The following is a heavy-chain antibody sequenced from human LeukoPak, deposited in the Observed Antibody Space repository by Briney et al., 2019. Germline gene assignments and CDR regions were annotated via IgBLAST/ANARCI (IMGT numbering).Heavy chain of an antibody. D-gene: IGHD5-18*01. J-gene: IGHJ4*02. CDR3: ARGGYSYGYYFDY. Sequence: SVKVSCKASGGTFSSYAIIWVRQAPGQGLEWMGGIIPIFGTANYAQKFQGRVTITADESTSTAYMELSSLRSEDTAVYYCARGGYSYGYYFDYWGQGTLVTASS. V-gene: IGHV1-69*13. CDR2: IIPIFGTA. CDR1: GGTFSSYA.